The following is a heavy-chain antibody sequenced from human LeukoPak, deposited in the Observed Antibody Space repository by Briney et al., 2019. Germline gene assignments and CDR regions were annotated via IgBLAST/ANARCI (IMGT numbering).Heavy chain of an antibody. J-gene: IGHJ4*02. V-gene: IGHV4-39*01. CDR3: ARGSVLRHFNY. Sequence: PSETLSLTCTVSSGSISSSSYYWGWIRQPPGKGLERIGSIYYSGSTYYNPSLKSRVTISVDTSKNQFSLRLSSVTAADTAVYYCARGSVLRHFNYWGQGTLVTVSS. CDR2: IYYSGST. D-gene: IGHD3-3*01. CDR1: SGSISSSSYY.